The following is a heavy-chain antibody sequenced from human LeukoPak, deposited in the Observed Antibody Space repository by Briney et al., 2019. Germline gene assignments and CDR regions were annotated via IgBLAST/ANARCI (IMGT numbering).Heavy chain of an antibody. V-gene: IGHV3-21*01. Sequence: PGGSLRLSCAASGFTFSSHGMCWVRQAPGRGLEWVSSISSSSSYIYYADSVKGRFTISRDNAKNSLYLQMNSLRAEDTAVYYCARAGYGDYASVFTENDYWGQGTLVTVSS. J-gene: IGHJ4*02. D-gene: IGHD4-17*01. CDR1: GFTFSSHG. CDR2: ISSSSSYI. CDR3: ARAGYGDYASVFTENDY.